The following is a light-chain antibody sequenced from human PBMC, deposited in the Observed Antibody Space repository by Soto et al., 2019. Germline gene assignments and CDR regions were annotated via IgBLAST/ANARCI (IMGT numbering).Light chain of an antibody. V-gene: IGKV1-39*01. CDR3: QQSDSMPWT. J-gene: IGKJ1*01. CDR1: QSISGY. CDR2: AAS. Sequence: DIQMTQSPSSLSASVGDRVTITCRASQSISGYLNSYQKKSGQVPRLLMYAASSLQGGVPSRFSGSGSGTAFTLTISSLQPEDSATNYCQQSDSMPWTFGQGTKVDIK.